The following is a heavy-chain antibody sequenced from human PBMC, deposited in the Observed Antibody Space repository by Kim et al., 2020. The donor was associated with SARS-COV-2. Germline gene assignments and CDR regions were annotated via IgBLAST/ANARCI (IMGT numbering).Heavy chain of an antibody. J-gene: IGHJ6*02. CDR1: GGSISSYY. D-gene: IGHD3-9*01. CDR2: IYYSGST. Sequence: SETLSLTCTVSGGSISSYYWSWIRQPPGKGLEWIGYIYYSGSTNYNPSLKSRVTISVDTSKNQFSLKLSSVTAADTAVYYCARDRFREYPRRYFDWSQRYYYYSGMDLWGQGTTVTVSS. CDR3: ARDRFREYPRRYFDWSQRYYYYSGMDL. V-gene: IGHV4-59*13.